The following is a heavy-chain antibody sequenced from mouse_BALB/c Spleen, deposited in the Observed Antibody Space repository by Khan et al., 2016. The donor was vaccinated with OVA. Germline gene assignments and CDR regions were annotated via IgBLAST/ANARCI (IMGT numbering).Heavy chain of an antibody. CDR2: INPSDGDT. CDR1: GYTFTSYY. V-gene: IGHV1S81*02. J-gene: IGHJ3*01. D-gene: IGHD2-1*01. CDR3: TRSGYGTFAY. Sequence: QIQLVQSGAELVKPGASVKLSCKASGYTFTSYYMYWVKQRPGQGLEWIGEINPSDGDTNFNEKFKSKATLTVDKSSSTVYMQLSSLTSEDSVVYYCTRSGYGTFAYWGQGTLVTVSA.